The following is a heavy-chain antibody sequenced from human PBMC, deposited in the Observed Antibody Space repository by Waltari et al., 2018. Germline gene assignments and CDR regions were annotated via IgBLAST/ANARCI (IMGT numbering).Heavy chain of an antibody. V-gene: IGHV4-34*01. CDR1: GGSFSGYY. CDR2: INHSGST. Sequence: QVQLQQWGAGLLKPSETLSLTCAVYGGSFSGYYWSWIRQPPGKGLEWIGEINHSGSTNYNPSLKSRVTISVDTTKNQFSLKLSSVTAADTAVYYCARRSSWYHAFDIWGQGTMVTVSS. CDR3: ARRSSWYHAFDI. J-gene: IGHJ3*02. D-gene: IGHD6-13*01.